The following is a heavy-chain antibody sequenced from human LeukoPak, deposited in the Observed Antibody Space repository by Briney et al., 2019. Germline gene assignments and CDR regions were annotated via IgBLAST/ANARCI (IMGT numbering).Heavy chain of an antibody. CDR2: IRYDGSDK. D-gene: IGHD3-22*01. V-gene: IGHV3-30*02. CDR3: AKGGYYDSSGYYY. CDR1: GFNFDGYG. J-gene: IGHJ4*02. Sequence: GGSLRLSSAASGFNFDGYGMHWVRQAPGKGLEWVAFIRYDGSDKYYADSVKGRFTISRDNSKNTLYLQMNSLRAEDTAVYYCAKGGYYDSSGYYYWGQGTLVTVSS.